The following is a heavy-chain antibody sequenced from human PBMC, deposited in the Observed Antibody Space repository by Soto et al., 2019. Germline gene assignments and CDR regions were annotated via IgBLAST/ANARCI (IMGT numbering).Heavy chain of an antibody. D-gene: IGHD3-22*01. V-gene: IGHV1-69*13. CDR1: GGTSSSYA. CDR3: ANSLYYYDSSGYYQRPNFDY. Sequence: ASVKVSCKASGGTSSSYAISWVRQAPGQGLEWMGGIIPIFGTANYAQKFQGRVTITADESTSTAYMELSSLRSEDTAVYYCANSLYYYDSSGYYQRPNFDYWGQGTLVTVSS. CDR2: IIPIFGTA. J-gene: IGHJ4*02.